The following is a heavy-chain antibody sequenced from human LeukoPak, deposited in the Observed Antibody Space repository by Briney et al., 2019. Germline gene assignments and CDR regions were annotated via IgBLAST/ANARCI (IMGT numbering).Heavy chain of an antibody. CDR2: IKQDGSEK. Sequence: GGSLRLSCAASGLTFSSYWMSWVRQAPGKGLEWVANIKQDGSEKYYVDSVKGRFTISRDNAKNSLYLQMNSLRAEDTAVYYCAREKTMVTTPWFDPWGQGTLVTVSS. J-gene: IGHJ5*02. V-gene: IGHV3-7*01. CDR3: AREKTMVTTPWFDP. CDR1: GLTFSSYW. D-gene: IGHD4-17*01.